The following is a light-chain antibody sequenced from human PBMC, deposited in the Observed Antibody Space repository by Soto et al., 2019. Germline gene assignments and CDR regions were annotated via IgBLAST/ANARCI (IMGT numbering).Light chain of an antibody. CDR3: RKYKTWTPRWT. CDR2: AAS. Sequence: EIVMTQSPATLSVSPGERATLSCRASQSVSSDLAWYQQKPGQAPRLLIYAASTRATGIPARFSGSGSGTGFTLHTGSLQFEDFAVYYCRKYKTWTPRWTFGQGTKVEIK. V-gene: IGKV3-15*01. CDR1: QSVSSD. J-gene: IGKJ1*01.